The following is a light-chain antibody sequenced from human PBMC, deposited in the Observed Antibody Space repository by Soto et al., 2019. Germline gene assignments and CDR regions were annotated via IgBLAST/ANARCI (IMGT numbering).Light chain of an antibody. CDR3: QQYNTWPPDRT. Sequence: EIVMTQSPATLSVSPGERATLSCRASQSVGSNLAWYQQKPGQAPRLLIYGASTRATGIPARFSGSGSGTEFTLTISSLQSEDFAIYFCQQYNTWPPDRTFGQGTKVELK. V-gene: IGKV3-15*01. CDR1: QSVGSN. CDR2: GAS. J-gene: IGKJ1*01.